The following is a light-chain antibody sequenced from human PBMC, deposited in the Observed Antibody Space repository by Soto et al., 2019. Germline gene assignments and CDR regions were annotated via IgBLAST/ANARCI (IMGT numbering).Light chain of an antibody. CDR2: GAY. J-gene: IGKJ1*01. Sequence: EIVLTQSSAIVSVSPGGRATLSCRASQSISSSFLAWYQQKPGQAPRLLIYGAYSRATGIHDRFSGTGSETDFTLTIRRLEPEDFAVYYCKQYGSSPGTFGQGTKVDIK. V-gene: IGKV3-20*01. CDR1: QSISSSF. CDR3: KQYGSSPGT.